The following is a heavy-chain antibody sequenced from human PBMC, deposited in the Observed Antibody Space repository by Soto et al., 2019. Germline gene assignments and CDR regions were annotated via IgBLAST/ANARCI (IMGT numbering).Heavy chain of an antibody. CDR3: VRVTGTDYFDY. D-gene: IGHD3-9*01. Sequence: QVPLVQSGAEVKKPGSSVKVSCKASGGTISSYAISWVRQAPGQGLEWMGGILPIFGTANYAQKFQGRVTITAAESTSAGYMELSSLRSEATAVYCCVRVTGTDYFDYWCQGTLVTVS. V-gene: IGHV1-69*01. CDR2: ILPIFGTA. J-gene: IGHJ4*02. CDR1: GGTISSYA.